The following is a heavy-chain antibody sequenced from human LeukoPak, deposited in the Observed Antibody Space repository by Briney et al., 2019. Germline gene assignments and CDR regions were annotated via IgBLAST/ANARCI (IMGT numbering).Heavy chain of an antibody. Sequence: SETLSLTCTVSGGSISSSSYYWGWIRQPPGKGLEWIGSIYYSGSTYYNPSLKSRVTISVDTSKNQFSLKLSSVTAADTAVYYRASWNYKTKYNWFDPWGQGTLVTVSS. V-gene: IGHV4-39*01. D-gene: IGHD1-7*01. CDR1: GGSISSSSYY. J-gene: IGHJ5*02. CDR3: ASWNYKTKYNWFDP. CDR2: IYYSGST.